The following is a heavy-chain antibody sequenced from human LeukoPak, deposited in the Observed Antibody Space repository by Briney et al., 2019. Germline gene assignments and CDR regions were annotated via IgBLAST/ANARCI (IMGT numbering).Heavy chain of an antibody. CDR3: ARPLNDYSSGWFPPPYYFDY. Sequence: GESLKISCKGSGYSFTSYWIGWVRQMPGKGLEWMGIIYPGDSDTRYSPSFQGQVTTSADKSISTAYLQWSSLKASDTAMYYCARPLNDYSSGWFPPPYYFDYWGQGTLVTVSS. CDR1: GYSFTSYW. V-gene: IGHV5-51*01. D-gene: IGHD6-19*01. J-gene: IGHJ4*02. CDR2: IYPGDSDT.